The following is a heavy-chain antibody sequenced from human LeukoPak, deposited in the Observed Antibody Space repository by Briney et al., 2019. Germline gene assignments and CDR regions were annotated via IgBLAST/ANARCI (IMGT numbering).Heavy chain of an antibody. D-gene: IGHD2-15*01. J-gene: IGHJ4*02. CDR2: ISNDGNNK. Sequence: GGSLRLSCATSGFTFSNYAMHWDRQAPGKGLEWVAVISNDGNNKHYIDSVKGRFTISRDNSKDTLYLQINSLRAEDTAVYYCGRVAPGGRHIDYWGQGTLVTVSS. CDR3: GRVAPGGRHIDY. V-gene: IGHV3-30-3*01. CDR1: GFTFSNYA.